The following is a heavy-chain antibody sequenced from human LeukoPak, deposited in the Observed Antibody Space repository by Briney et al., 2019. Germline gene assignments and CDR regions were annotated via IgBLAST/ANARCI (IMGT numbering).Heavy chain of an antibody. CDR1: GFTFSSLA. CDR2: VSGSAGRT. J-gene: IGHJ6*03. Sequence: SGGSLRLSCAASGFTFSSLAMTWVRQAPGKGLEWVSTVSGSAGRTDYADSVKGRFTISRDNLKSTLYLQMNGLRAEDTAVYYCAKNRGHCVDGVCHNYYYMDVWGRGTTVTVSS. D-gene: IGHD2-8*02. V-gene: IGHV3-23*01. CDR3: AKNRGHCVDGVCHNYYYMDV.